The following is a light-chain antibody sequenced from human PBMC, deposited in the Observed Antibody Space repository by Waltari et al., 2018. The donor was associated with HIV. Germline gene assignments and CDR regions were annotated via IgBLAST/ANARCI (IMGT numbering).Light chain of an antibody. CDR1: SSNTGAGYD. CDR2: DNT. Sequence: QSVLTQPPSVSVAPGQRVTISCTGSSSNTGAGYDVHWYPPLPGPAPRLRIYDNTIRPSGGPDRFSGSKSGTSASLAIAGLQDEDEAGYYCQSYDRSLSVWVFGGGTKVTVL. J-gene: IGLJ3*02. V-gene: IGLV1-40*01. CDR3: QSYDRSLSVWV.